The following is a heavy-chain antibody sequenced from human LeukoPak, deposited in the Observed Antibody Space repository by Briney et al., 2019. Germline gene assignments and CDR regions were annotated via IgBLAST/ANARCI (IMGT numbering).Heavy chain of an antibody. CDR3: ARGPFVGSFNFDY. J-gene: IGHJ4*02. D-gene: IGHD1-26*01. Sequence: SVKVSCKASGGTFSSYAISWVRQAPGQGLEWMGGIIPIFGTANYAQKFQGRVTITTDESTSTAYMELSSLRSEDTAVYYCARGPFVGSFNFDYWSQGTLVTVSS. CDR2: IIPIFGTA. V-gene: IGHV1-69*05. CDR1: GGTFSSYA.